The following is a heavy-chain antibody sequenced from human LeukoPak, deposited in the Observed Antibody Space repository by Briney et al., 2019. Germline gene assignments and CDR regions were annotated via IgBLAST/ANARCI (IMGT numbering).Heavy chain of an antibody. Sequence: SETLSLTCTVSGGSISSYYWSWIRQPPGKGLEWIGYIYYSGSTNYNPSLKSRVTISVDTSKNQFSLKLSSVTAADTAVYYCARVFRGETYYYGSGSRNPYDYWGQGTLVTVSS. CDR3: ARVFRGETYYYGSGSRNPYDY. J-gene: IGHJ4*02. V-gene: IGHV4-59*12. CDR1: GGSISSYY. CDR2: IYYSGST. D-gene: IGHD3-10*01.